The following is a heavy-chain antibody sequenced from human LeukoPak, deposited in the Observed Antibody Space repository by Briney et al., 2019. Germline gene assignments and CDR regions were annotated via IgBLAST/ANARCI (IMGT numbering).Heavy chain of an antibody. CDR3: ASLDGNAWWHY. CDR1: GFTFSSYW. D-gene: IGHD2-15*01. Sequence: GGSLRLSCAASGFTFSSYWMRGVGQARGKGGEWVANIKQDGSEKYYVESVKGRFTISRDNAKNSLSLQMNSLRAEDTAVYYCASLDGNAWWHYWGQGTLVTVSS. J-gene: IGHJ4*02. V-gene: IGHV3-7*01. CDR2: IKQDGSEK.